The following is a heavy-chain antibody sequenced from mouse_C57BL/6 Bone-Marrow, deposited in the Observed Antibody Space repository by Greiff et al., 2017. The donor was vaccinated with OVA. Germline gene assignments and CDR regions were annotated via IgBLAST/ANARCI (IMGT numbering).Heavy chain of an antibody. CDR1: GYTFTDYY. Sequence: VQLQQSGPELVKPGASVKISCKASGYTFTDYYINWVKQRPGQGLEWIGWIFPGSGSTCYNEKFKGKATLTVDKASSTAYMLLISLTSEDSAVYFCARWNLLGYAMDYWGQGTSVTVSS. CDR2: IFPGSGST. CDR3: ARWNLLGYAMDY. J-gene: IGHJ4*01. D-gene: IGHD2-1*01. V-gene: IGHV1-75*01.